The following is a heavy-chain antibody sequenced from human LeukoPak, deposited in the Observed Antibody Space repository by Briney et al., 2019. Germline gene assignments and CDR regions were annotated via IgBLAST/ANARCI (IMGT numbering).Heavy chain of an antibody. V-gene: IGHV3-48*02. CDR1: GFTFSSYS. CDR3: ARDQGWAFFDY. Sequence: PGGSLRLSCAASGFTFSSYSMNWVRQAPGKGLEWVSYISSSSTIYYADSVKGRFTISRDNAKNSLYLQMNSLRDEDTAVYYCARDQGWAFFDYWGQGTLVTVSS. D-gene: IGHD1-26*01. J-gene: IGHJ4*02. CDR2: ISSSSTI.